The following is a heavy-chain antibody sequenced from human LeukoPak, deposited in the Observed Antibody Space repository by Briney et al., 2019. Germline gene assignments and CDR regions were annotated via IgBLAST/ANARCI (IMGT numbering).Heavy chain of an antibody. D-gene: IGHD1-26*01. CDR3: ARDGTADAFDI. CDR2: ISTSSSRI. V-gene: IGHV3-48*01. J-gene: IGHJ3*02. Sequence: PGGSLRLSCVASGFTFSSYNMNWVRQAPGKGLEWVSYISTSSSRIYYTDSVKGRFTISGDNAKNSLYLQMNSLRAEDTAVYYCARDGTADAFDIWGQGTMVTVSS. CDR1: GFTFSSYN.